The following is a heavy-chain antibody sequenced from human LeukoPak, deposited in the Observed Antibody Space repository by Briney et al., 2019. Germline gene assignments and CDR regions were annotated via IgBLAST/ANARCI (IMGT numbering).Heavy chain of an antibody. D-gene: IGHD3-16*01. CDR1: GYTFTGYY. Sequence: ASVKVSCKASGYTFTGYYMHWVRQAPGQGLEWMGWINPNSGGTNYAQKFQGRITMTGDTSISTAYMELSRLRSDDTAVYYCARVPGDNPRYDYWGQGTLVTVSS. V-gene: IGHV1-2*02. J-gene: IGHJ4*02. CDR2: INPNSGGT. CDR3: ARVPGDNPRYDY.